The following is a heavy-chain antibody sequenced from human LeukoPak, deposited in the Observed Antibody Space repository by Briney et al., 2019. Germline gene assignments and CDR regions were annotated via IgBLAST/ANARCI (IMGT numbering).Heavy chain of an antibody. V-gene: IGHV3-66*02. D-gene: IGHD3-22*01. CDR1: GFTVSSNY. Sequence: QTGGSLRLSCAASGFTVSSNYMNWVRQAPGKGLEWVSTIYTGGNTFYTDSVKGRFTISRDNSKNTLYLQMNSLRAEDTAVYYCAREILYYDSSGFHEGYYFDYWGQGTLVTVSS. CDR2: IYTGGNT. CDR3: AREILYYDSSGFHEGYYFDY. J-gene: IGHJ4*02.